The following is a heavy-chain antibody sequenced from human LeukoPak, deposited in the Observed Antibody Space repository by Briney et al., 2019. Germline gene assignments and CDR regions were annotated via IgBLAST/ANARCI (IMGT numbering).Heavy chain of an antibody. Sequence: GGSLTLSCAASGFTFSIYGMSWVRQAPGRGLEWVSAMSGSGGSTYYADSVKGRFTISGDNSKNTLYLQMNSLRAEDTAIYYCAKGPGSYVHYYYYMDVWGKGTTVTVSS. CDR2: MSGSGGST. CDR1: GFTFSIYG. V-gene: IGHV3-23*01. D-gene: IGHD3-10*01. J-gene: IGHJ6*03. CDR3: AKGPGSYVHYYYYMDV.